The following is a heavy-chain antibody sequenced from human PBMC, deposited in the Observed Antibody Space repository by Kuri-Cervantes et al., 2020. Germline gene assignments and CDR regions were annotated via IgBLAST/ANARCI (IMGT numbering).Heavy chain of an antibody. V-gene: IGHV4-34*01. CDR2: INHSGST. J-gene: IGHJ5*02. CDR3: ARRFSGYDSRFDP. D-gene: IGHD5-12*01. CDR1: GGSFSGYY. Sequence: SETLSLTCAVYGGSFSGYYWSWIRQPPGKGLEWIGEINHSGSTNYNPSLKSRVTISADTSKNQFSLKLSSVAAADTAVYYCARRFSGYDSRFDPWGQGTLVTVSS.